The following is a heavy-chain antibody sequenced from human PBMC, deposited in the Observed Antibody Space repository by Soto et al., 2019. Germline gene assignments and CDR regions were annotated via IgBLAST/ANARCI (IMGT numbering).Heavy chain of an antibody. CDR1: GGSISSGGYY. J-gene: IGHJ6*03. CDR2: IYYSGST. D-gene: IGHD6-6*01. CDR3: AREKEYSSSSGYYYYMDV. V-gene: IGHV4-31*03. Sequence: SETLSLTCTVSGGSISSGGYYWSWIRQHPGKGLEWIGYIYYSGSTYYNPSLKSRVTISVDTSKNQFSLKLSSVTAADTAVYYCAREKEYSSSSGYYYYMDVWGKGTTVTVSS.